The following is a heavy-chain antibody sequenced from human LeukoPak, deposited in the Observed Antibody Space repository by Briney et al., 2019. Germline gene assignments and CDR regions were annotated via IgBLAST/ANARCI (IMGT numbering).Heavy chain of an antibody. Sequence: GSLRLSCAASGFTFSSYAMSWVRQAPGKGLEWVSAISGSGGSTYYADSVKGRFTISRDNSKNTLYLQMNSLRAEDTAVYYCAKGWDSSSWSPMDVWGQGTTVTVSS. CDR1: GFTFSSYA. J-gene: IGHJ6*02. D-gene: IGHD6-13*01. V-gene: IGHV3-23*01. CDR3: AKGWDSSSWSPMDV. CDR2: ISGSGGST.